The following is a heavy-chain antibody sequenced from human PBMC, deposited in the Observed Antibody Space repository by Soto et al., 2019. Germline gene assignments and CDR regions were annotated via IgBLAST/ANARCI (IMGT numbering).Heavy chain of an antibody. D-gene: IGHD3-9*01. J-gene: IGHJ3*02. CDR2: IYYSGST. CDR1: GGSISSGGYY. V-gene: IGHV4-31*03. CDR3: AGVRYFDWLPPDAFDI. Sequence: SETLSLTCTVSGGSISSGGYYWSWIRQHPGKGLEWIGYIYYSGSTYYNPSLKSRVTISVDTSKNQFSLKLSSVTAADTAVYYCAGVRYFDWLPPDAFDIWGQGTMVTVS.